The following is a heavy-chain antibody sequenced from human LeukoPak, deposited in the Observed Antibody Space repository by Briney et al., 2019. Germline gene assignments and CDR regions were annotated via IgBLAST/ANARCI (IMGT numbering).Heavy chain of an antibody. CDR1: GGSISSSNW. CDR2: IYRSGST. D-gene: IGHD3-10*01. CDR3: ARTLWFGELPPYYFDY. J-gene: IGHJ4*02. Sequence: SETLSLTCAVSGGSISSSNWWSWVRQPPGKGLEWIGEIYRSGSTNYNPSLKSRVTISVDTSKNQFSLKLSSVTAADTAVYYCARTLWFGELPPYYFDYWGQGTLVTVSS. V-gene: IGHV4-4*02.